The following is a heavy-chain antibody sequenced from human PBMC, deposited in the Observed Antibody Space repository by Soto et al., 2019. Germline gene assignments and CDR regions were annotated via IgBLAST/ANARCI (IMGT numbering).Heavy chain of an antibody. Sequence: GGSLRLSCAASGFTFSSYEMNWVRQAPGKGLEWVSYISSSGSTIYYADSVKGRFTISRDNAKNSLYLQMNSLRAEDTAVYYCARSGKGYCSSTSCQPYYYGMDVWGQGTPVTVSS. CDR2: ISSSGSTI. V-gene: IGHV3-48*03. J-gene: IGHJ6*02. CDR3: ARSGKGYCSSTSCQPYYYGMDV. CDR1: GFTFSSYE. D-gene: IGHD2-2*01.